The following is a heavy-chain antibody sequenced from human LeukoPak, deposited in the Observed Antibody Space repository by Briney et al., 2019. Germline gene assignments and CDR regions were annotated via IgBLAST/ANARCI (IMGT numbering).Heavy chain of an antibody. CDR2: ISGSGGST. Sequence: LAGGSLRLSCAASGFSFGSFAMSWVRQAPGKGLEWVSAISGSGGSTYYTDSVKGRFTISRDNSKNSLYLQMNSLRAEDTAVYYCAKDRSPVLPNFFDYWGQGTLVTVSS. CDR1: GFSFGSFA. V-gene: IGHV3-23*01. D-gene: IGHD4/OR15-4a*01. J-gene: IGHJ4*02. CDR3: AKDRSPVLPNFFDY.